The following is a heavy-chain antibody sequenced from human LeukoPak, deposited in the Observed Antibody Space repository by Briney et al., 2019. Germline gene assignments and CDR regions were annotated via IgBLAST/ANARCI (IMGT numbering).Heavy chain of an antibody. CDR1: GFTFDDYG. D-gene: IGHD3-22*01. Sequence: PGGSLRLSCAASGFTFDDYGMSWVRQAPGKGLEWVSGINWNGGSTGYADSVKGRFTISRDNAKNSLYLQMNSLRAEDTALYYCARDYYDSSGYYDTFPAVFDYWGQGTLVTVSS. J-gene: IGHJ4*02. CDR3: ARDYYDSSGYYDTFPAVFDY. V-gene: IGHV3-20*04. CDR2: INWNGGST.